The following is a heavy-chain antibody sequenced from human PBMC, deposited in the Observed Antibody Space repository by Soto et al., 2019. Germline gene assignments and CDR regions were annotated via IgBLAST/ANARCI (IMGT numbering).Heavy chain of an antibody. D-gene: IGHD3-10*01. CDR2: INHSGST. V-gene: IGHV4-34*01. CDR1: GGSFSGYY. J-gene: IGHJ5*02. CDR3: ARGRNYYGSGIANWFDP. Sequence: QVQLQQWGAGLLKPSETLSLTCAVYGGSFSGYYWSWIRQPPGKGLEWIGEINHSGSTNYNPSLKSRVTIPVDTSKNQFSLKLSSVTAADTAVYYCARGRNYYGSGIANWFDPWGQGTLVTVSS.